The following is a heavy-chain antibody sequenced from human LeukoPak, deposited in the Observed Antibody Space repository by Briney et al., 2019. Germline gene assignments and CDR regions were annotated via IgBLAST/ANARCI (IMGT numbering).Heavy chain of an antibody. J-gene: IGHJ5*02. V-gene: IGHV3-23*01. CDR2: ISGSGGST. D-gene: IGHD6-13*01. CDR3: AKGGGIAAAGTAFDP. CDR1: GFTFSSYA. Sequence: GGSLRLSCAASGFTFSSYAMSWVRQAPGKGLGWVSAISGSGGSTYYADSVKGRFTISRDNSKNTLYLQMNSLRAEDTAVYYCAKGGGIAAAGTAFDPWGQGTLVTVSS.